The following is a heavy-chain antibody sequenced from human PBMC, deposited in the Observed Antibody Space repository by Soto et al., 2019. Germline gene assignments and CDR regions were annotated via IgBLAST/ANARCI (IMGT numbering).Heavy chain of an antibody. Sequence: SETLSLTCTVSGGSISSYYWSWIRQPPGKGLEWIGYIYYSGSTNYNPSLKSRVTISVDTSKNQFSLKLSSVTAADTAVYYCARAKTYYYDSSGYYSGNWFDPWGQGTLVTVSS. J-gene: IGHJ5*02. V-gene: IGHV4-59*01. CDR1: GGSISSYY. D-gene: IGHD3-22*01. CDR3: ARAKTYYYDSSGYYSGNWFDP. CDR2: IYYSGST.